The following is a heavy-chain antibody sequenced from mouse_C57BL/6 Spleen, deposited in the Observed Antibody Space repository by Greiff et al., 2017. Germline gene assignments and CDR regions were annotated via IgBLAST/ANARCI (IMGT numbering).Heavy chain of an antibody. J-gene: IGHJ4*01. Sequence: QVQLKQSGAELVKPGASVKMSCKASGYTFTTYPIEWMKQNHGKSLEWIGNFHPYNDDTKYNEKFKGKATLTVEKSSSTVYLKLSRLTSDDSAVYYCARGRGSYYAMDYWGQGTSVTVSS. CDR2: FHPYNDDT. V-gene: IGHV1-47*01. CDR3: ARGRGSYYAMDY. CDR1: GYTFTTYP.